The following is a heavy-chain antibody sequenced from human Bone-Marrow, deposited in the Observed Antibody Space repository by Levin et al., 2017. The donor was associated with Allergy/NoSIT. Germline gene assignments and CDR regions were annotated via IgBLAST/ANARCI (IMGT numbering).Heavy chain of an antibody. CDR1: GFTFSTYW. CDR2: INPDGTTI. CDR3: AGDLSGRNDY. Sequence: GGSLRLSCAASGFTFSTYWMHWVRQAPGKGLVWVSRINPDGTTINYADSVNGRFTISRDNARKTLYLQMNSLSAEDTAVYYCAGDLSGRNDYWGQGTLVTVSS. J-gene: IGHJ4*02. D-gene: IGHD1-14*01. V-gene: IGHV3-74*01.